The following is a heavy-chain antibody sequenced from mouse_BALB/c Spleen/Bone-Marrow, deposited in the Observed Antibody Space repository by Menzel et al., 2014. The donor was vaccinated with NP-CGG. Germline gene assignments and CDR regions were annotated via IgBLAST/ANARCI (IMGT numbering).Heavy chain of an antibody. J-gene: IGHJ3*01. D-gene: IGHD2-2*01. CDR2: IYPGDGDT. CDR3: AKVTTGFAY. V-gene: IGHV1-80*01. Sequence: VMLVESGAELVRPGSSVKISYKASGYAFSTYWMTWVKQRPGQGLEWIGQIYPGDGDTKYNGKFKGKATLTADKSSSTAYMQLSSLTSEDSAVYFCAKVTTGFAYWGQGTLVTVSA. CDR1: GYAFSTYW.